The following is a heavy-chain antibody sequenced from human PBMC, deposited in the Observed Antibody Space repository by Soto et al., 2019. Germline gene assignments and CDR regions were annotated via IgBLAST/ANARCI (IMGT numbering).Heavy chain of an antibody. J-gene: IGHJ4*02. V-gene: IGHV3-21*01. CDR2: ISSSSNYI. D-gene: IGHD3-3*01. Sequence: GGSLRLSCAASGFIFSNYNMNWVRQAPGKGLEWVSSISSSSNYIYYADSMKGRFTISRDNTKNSLFLQMNSLRAVDMAVYYCARDDGVMALNLDYWGQRT. CDR1: GFIFSNYN. CDR3: ARDDGVMALNLDY.